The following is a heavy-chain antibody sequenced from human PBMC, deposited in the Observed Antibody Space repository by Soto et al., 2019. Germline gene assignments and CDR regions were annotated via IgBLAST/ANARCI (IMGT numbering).Heavy chain of an antibody. CDR2: ISYDGSNK. CDR3: AKTVRSRRWSLDAFDI. Sequence: GGSLRLSCAASGFTFSSYGMHWVRQAPGKGLEWVAVISYDGSNKYYADSLKGRFTISRDNSKNTLYLQMNSLRAEDTAVYYCAKTVRSRRWSLDAFDIWGQGTMVTVSS. J-gene: IGHJ3*02. V-gene: IGHV3-30*18. CDR1: GFTFSSYG. D-gene: IGHD2-15*01.